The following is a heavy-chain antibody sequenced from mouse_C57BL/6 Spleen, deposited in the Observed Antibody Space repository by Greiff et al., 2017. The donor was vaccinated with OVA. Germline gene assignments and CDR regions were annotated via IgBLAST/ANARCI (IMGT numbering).Heavy chain of an antibody. V-gene: IGHV1-53*01. CDR2: INPSNGGT. CDR1: GYTFTSYW. J-gene: IGHJ1*03. D-gene: IGHD2-4*01. Sequence: QVQLQQSGTELVKPGASVKLSCKASGYTFTSYWMHWVKQRPGQGLEWIGNINPSNGGTNYNEKFKSKATLTVDKSSSTAYMQLSSLTSEDSAVYYCARGPYDYDRYFDVWGTGTTVTVSS. CDR3: ARGPYDYDRYFDV.